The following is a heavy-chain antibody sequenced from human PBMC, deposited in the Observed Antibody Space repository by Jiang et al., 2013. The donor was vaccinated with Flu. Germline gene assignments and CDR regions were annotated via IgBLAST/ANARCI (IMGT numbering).Heavy chain of an antibody. CDR1: GDSVSSNSAA. Sequence: TSQTLSLTCAISGDSVSSNSAAWNWIRRSPSRGLEWLGRTYYRSKWYNDYAVSVKSRITINPDTSKNQFSLQLNSVTPEDTAVYYCARDSSQSLGRHSSSWYYFDYWGQGTLVTVSS. D-gene: IGHD6-13*01. CDR3: ARDSSQSLGRHSSSWYYFDY. J-gene: IGHJ4*02. CDR2: TYYRSKWYN. V-gene: IGHV6-1*01.